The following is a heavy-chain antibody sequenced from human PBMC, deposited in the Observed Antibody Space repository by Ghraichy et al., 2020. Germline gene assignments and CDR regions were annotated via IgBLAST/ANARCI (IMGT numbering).Heavy chain of an antibody. V-gene: IGHV3-74*01. CDR3: ARQWGGAYRGFDY. J-gene: IGHJ4*02. CDR2: IHTDGSST. Sequence: GGSLRLSCAASGFTFSSYWMHWVRQAPGKGLVWVSRIHTDGSSTSYADSVKGRFTISRDNTKNTLYLQMNSLRAEETAVYYCARQWGGAYRGFDYWAQGTLVTVSS. CDR1: GFTFSSYW. D-gene: IGHD1-14*01.